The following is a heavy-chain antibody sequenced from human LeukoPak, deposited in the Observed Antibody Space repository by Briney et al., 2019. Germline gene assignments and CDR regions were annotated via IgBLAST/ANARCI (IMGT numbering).Heavy chain of an antibody. CDR1: GFTFSNAW. CDR3: TTDRAGDAFDI. V-gene: IGHV3-15*01. J-gene: IGHJ3*02. CDR2: IKSKTDGGTT. Sequence: PGGSLRLSCAASGFTFSNAWMSWVRQAPGTGQGWVGRIKSKTDGGTTDYAAPVKGRFTISRDDSKNTLYLQMTSLKTEDTAVYYCTTDRAGDAFDIWGQGTMVTVSS.